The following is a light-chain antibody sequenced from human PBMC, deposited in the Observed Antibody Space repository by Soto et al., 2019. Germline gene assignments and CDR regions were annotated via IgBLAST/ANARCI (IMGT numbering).Light chain of an antibody. J-gene: IGKJ4*01. V-gene: IGKV3-11*01. CDR1: QSVSSY. CDR3: QQRSI. CDR2: DAS. Sequence: EIVLTQSPATLSLSPGERATLSSRASQSVSSYLAWYQQKPGQAPRLLIYDASNRATGIPARFSGSGSGTDFTLTISSLEPEDFAVYYCQQRSIFGGGTKVEIK.